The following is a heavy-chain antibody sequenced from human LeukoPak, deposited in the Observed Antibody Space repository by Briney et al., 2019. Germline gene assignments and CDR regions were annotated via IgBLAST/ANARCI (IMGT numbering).Heavy chain of an antibody. CDR1: GGSISSSSYY. J-gene: IGHJ3*02. V-gene: IGHV4-39*01. CDR3: ARPEYYYGSGSPRGFDI. CDR2: IYYSGST. D-gene: IGHD3-10*01. Sequence: PSETLSLTCTVSGGSISSSSYYWGWMRQPPGKGLEWIGSIYYSGSTHYNPSLKSRVTISVDTSKNQFSLKLSSVTAADTAVYYCARPEYYYGSGSPRGFDIWGQGTMVTVDS.